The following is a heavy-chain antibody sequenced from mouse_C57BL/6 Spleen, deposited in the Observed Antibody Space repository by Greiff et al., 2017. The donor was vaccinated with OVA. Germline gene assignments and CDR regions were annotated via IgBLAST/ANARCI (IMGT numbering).Heavy chain of an antibody. CDR1: GYTFTSYW. Sequence: QVQLKQPGAELVKPGASVKLSCKASGYTFTSYWMHWVKQRPGRGLEWIGRIDPNSGGTKYNEKFKSKATLTVDKPSSTAYMQLSSLTSEDSAVYYCARSDGNFHYYARDYWGQGTSVTVSS. V-gene: IGHV1-72*01. D-gene: IGHD2-1*01. CDR3: ARSDGNFHYYARDY. J-gene: IGHJ4*01. CDR2: IDPNSGGT.